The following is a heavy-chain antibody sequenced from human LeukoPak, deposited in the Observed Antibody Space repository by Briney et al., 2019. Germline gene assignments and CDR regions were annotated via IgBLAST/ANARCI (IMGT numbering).Heavy chain of an antibody. CDR2: INDDETST. Sequence: GGSLRLSCAASGFSFSSSWMHWVRQVPGKGLEWVSRINDDETSTTYAESVKGRFTISRDNAKNTLFLQMNSLRAEDTAVYYCARDSIRQQLYYFDYWGQGTLVTVSS. V-gene: IGHV3-74*01. CDR1: GFSFSSSW. D-gene: IGHD6-13*01. CDR3: ARDSIRQQLYYFDY. J-gene: IGHJ4*02.